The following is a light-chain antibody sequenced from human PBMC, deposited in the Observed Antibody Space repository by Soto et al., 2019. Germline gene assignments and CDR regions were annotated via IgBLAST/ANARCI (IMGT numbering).Light chain of an antibody. Sequence: DIQMTQSPPSLSACVGDRVTIACRASQTIANFLNWCQQKPGKAPDLLIFAASSLQSGVPLRFSGSASGTDFTLTISSLQPEDFAVYYCQQRNIWPPVTFGQGTRLEIK. CDR3: QQRNIWPPVT. J-gene: IGKJ5*01. CDR1: QTIANF. V-gene: IGKV1-39*01. CDR2: AAS.